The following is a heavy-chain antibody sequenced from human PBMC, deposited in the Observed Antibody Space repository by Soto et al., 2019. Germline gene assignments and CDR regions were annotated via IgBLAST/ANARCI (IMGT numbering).Heavy chain of an antibody. V-gene: IGHV3-33*01. CDR2: IWYDGSNK. CDR1: GFTFSSYG. J-gene: IGHJ6*02. Sequence: PGGSLRLSCAASGFTFSSYGMHWVRQAPGKGLEWVAVIWYDGSNKYYADSVKGRFTISRDNSKNTLYLQMNSLRAEDTAVYYCARGLPRYYDILTGLRYYYGMDVWGQGTTVTVSS. D-gene: IGHD3-9*01. CDR3: ARGLPRYYDILTGLRYYYGMDV.